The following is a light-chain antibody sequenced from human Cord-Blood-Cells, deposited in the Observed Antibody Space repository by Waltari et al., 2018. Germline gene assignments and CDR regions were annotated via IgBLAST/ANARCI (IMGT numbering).Light chain of an antibody. CDR2: SAS. CDR1: QSVSSN. Sequence: EIVMTQSPATLSVSPGERATLPCRASQSVSSNLAWYQQKPGQAPRLLIYSASTRATGIPARFSGSGSGTEFTLTISSLQSEDFAVYYCQQYNNWPPTFGQGTKVEIK. V-gene: IGKV3-15*01. CDR3: QQYNNWPPT. J-gene: IGKJ1*01.